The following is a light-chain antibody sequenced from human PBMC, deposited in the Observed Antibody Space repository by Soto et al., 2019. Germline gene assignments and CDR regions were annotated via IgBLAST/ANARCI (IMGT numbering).Light chain of an antibody. CDR1: QSISSW. CDR3: QQYNTYPWT. V-gene: IGKV1-5*01. Sequence: DIQMTQSPSTLSASVGDRVTITCRASQSISSWLAWYQQKPGKAPNLLIYGASSLESGVPSRFSGSGSGTEFTLTITSLQPDDFATYYCQQYNTYPWTFDQGTKVEI. CDR2: GAS. J-gene: IGKJ1*01.